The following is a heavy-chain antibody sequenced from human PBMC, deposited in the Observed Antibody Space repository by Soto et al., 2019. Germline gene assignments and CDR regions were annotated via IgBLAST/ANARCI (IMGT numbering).Heavy chain of an antibody. J-gene: IGHJ6*02. V-gene: IGHV3-66*01. D-gene: IGHD3-16*02. CDR2: IYSGGST. CDR1: GFTVSSNY. Sequence: EVQLVESGGGLVQPGGSLRLSCAASGFTVSSNYMSWVRQAPGKGLEWVSVIYSGGSTYYADSVKGRFTISRDNSKNTLYLQMNNLRAEDKAVYYCARRGVIPFYYYGMDVWGQGTTVTVSS. CDR3: ARRGVIPFYYYGMDV.